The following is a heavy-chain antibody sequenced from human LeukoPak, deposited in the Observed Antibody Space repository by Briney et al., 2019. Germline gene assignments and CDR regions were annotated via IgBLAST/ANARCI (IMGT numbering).Heavy chain of an antibody. Sequence: GGSLRLSCAASGFTFSSYGMHWVRQAPGKGLEWVAVISYDGSNKYYADFVKGRFTISRDNSKNTLYLQMNSLRAEDTAVYYCAKDLTDYYGSGSYYNYFDYWGQGTLVTVSS. V-gene: IGHV3-30*18. D-gene: IGHD3-10*01. CDR2: ISYDGSNK. J-gene: IGHJ4*02. CDR1: GFTFSSYG. CDR3: AKDLTDYYGSGSYYNYFDY.